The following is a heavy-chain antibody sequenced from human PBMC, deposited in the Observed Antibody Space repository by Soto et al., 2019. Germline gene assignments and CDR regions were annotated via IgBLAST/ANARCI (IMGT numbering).Heavy chain of an antibody. CDR2: IYYSGST. V-gene: IGHV4-59*01. CDR1: GGSISSYY. Sequence: QVQLQESGPGLVKPSETLSLTCTVSGGSISSYYWSWIRQPPGKGLEWIGYIYYSGSTNYNPSLKSRVTISVDTSKNQFSLKLSSVTAADTAVYYCARGHGIDAFDIWGQGTMVTVSS. CDR3: ARGHGIDAFDI. J-gene: IGHJ3*02.